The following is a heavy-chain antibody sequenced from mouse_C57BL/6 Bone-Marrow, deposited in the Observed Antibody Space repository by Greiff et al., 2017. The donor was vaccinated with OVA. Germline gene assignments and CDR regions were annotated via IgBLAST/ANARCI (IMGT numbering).Heavy chain of an antibody. CDR2: IYPGNSDT. CDR3: TTTMVTTYAMDY. V-gene: IGHV1-5*01. D-gene: IGHD2-2*01. J-gene: IGHJ4*01. CDR1: GYTFTSYW. Sequence: EVQLQQSGTVLARPGASVKMSCKTSGYTFTSYWMHWVKQRPGQGLEWIGAIYPGNSDTSYNQKFKGKAKLTAVTSASTAYMELSSLTNEDSAVYYCTTTMVTTYAMDYWGQGTSVTVSS.